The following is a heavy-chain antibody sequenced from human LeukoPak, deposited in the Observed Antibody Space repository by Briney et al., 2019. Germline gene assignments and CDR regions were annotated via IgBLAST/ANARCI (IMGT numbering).Heavy chain of an antibody. CDR2: IIPIFGTA. CDR1: GGTFRSYA. Sequence: SVKVSCKASGGTFRSYAISWVRQAPGQGLEWMGGIIPIFGTANYAQKFQGRVTITADESTSTAYMELSSLRSEDTAVYYCAKEVRESAWFYFDYWGQGTLATVSS. D-gene: IGHD3-10*01. V-gene: IGHV1-69*13. J-gene: IGHJ4*02. CDR3: AKEVRESAWFYFDY.